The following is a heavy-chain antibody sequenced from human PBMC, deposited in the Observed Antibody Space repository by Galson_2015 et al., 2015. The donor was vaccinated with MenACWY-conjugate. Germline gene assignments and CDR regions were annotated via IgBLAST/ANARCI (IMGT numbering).Heavy chain of an antibody. CDR3: AERLFPGYYYYGMDV. J-gene: IGHJ6*01. V-gene: IGHV3-23*01. Sequence: RFTISRDNSNDTLYLQMNSLRADDTAVYYCAERLFPGYYYYGMDVWGQGTTVTVSS.